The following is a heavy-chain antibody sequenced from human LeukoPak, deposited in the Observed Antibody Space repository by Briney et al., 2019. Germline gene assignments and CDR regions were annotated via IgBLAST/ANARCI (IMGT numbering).Heavy chain of an antibody. J-gene: IGHJ5*02. V-gene: IGHV3-23*01. CDR2: ISGSGGST. Sequence: GGSVRLSCAASGFTFSSYAMSWVRQAPGKGLEWVSAISGSGGSTYYADSVKGRFTISRDNSKNTLYLQMNSLRAEDTAVYYCAKGPRTYYDFWSGYPNWFDPWGQGTLVTVSS. CDR1: GFTFSSYA. D-gene: IGHD3-3*01. CDR3: AKGPRTYYDFWSGYPNWFDP.